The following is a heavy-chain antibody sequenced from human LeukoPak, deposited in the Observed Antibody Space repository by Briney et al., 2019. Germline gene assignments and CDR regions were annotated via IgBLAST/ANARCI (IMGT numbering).Heavy chain of an antibody. Sequence: GGSLRLSCAASGFTSSNYSMNWVRQAPGKGLEWVSSISSSSSYIYYADSVKGRFTISRDNAKNSLYLQMNSLRAEDTAVYYCARILYGAYAFDIWGQGTMVTVSS. CDR1: GFTSSNYS. D-gene: IGHD4-17*01. CDR2: ISSSSSYI. J-gene: IGHJ3*02. V-gene: IGHV3-21*01. CDR3: ARILYGAYAFDI.